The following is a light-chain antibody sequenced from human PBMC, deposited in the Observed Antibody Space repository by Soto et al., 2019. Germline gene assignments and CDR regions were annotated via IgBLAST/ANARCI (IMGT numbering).Light chain of an antibody. CDR1: NSNVGSNT. J-gene: IGLJ1*01. CDR2: YDN. Sequence: QSVLTQPASASGTPGQRVTISCSGSNSNVGSNTVDCYQQLPAPAHTLLIYYDNLRPSGVADRISGSKSGSAASLSISGLEFHAEAESDCSAGDDSLNDRVFGTGTKVTVL. CDR3: SAGDDSLNDRV. V-gene: IGLV1-44*01.